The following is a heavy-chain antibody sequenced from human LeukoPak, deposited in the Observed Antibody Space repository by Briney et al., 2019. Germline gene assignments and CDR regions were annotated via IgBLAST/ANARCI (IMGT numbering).Heavy chain of an antibody. CDR2: ISWDGGST. Sequence: PGGSLRLSCAASGFTFDDYTMHRVRQAPGKGLEWVSLISWDGGSTYYADSVKGRFTISRDNSKNSLYLQRNSLRTEDTALYYCAKDPQRYNWNDLPDYWGQGTLVTVSS. D-gene: IGHD1-1*01. CDR1: GFTFDDYT. J-gene: IGHJ4*02. V-gene: IGHV3-43*01. CDR3: AKDPQRYNWNDLPDY.